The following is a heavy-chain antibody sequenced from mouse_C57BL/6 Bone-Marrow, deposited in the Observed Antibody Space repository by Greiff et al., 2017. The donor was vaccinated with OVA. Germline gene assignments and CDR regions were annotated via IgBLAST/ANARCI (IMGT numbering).Heavy chain of an antibody. J-gene: IGHJ4*01. V-gene: IGHV4-1*01. D-gene: IGHD2-5*01. CDR1: GIDFSRYW. CDR3: SRPRKRYSIYVDAMDY. CDR2: INPDSSTI. Sequence: EVQVVESGGGLVQPGGSLKLSCAASGIDFSRYWMSWVRRAPGKGLEWIGEINPDSSTINYAPSLKDKFIISRDNAKNTLYLQMSKMISEYTALYYCSRPRKRYSIYVDAMDYWGQGTSVTVSS.